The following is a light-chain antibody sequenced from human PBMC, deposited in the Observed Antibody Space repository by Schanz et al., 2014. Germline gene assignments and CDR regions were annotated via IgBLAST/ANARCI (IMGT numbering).Light chain of an antibody. V-gene: IGLV2-14*01. CDR1: SSDFRTYNY. CDR3: TSYTSSRTWV. Sequence: QSALTQPASVSGSPGQSITISCTGTSSDFRTYNYVSWYQQHPGKAPKLIIYDVSNRPSGVSHRFSGSKSGNTASLTISGLQDEDEADYSCTSYTSSRTWVFGGGTKLTVL. CDR2: DVS. J-gene: IGLJ3*02.